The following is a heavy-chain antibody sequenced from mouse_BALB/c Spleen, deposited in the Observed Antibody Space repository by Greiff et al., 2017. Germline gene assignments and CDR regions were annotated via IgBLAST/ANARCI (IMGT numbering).Heavy chain of an antibody. D-gene: IGHD2-1*01. CDR2: ISSGGSYT. J-gene: IGHJ4*01. CDR1: GFTFSSYT. Sequence: EVKLMESGGGLVKPGGSLKLSCAASGFTFSSYTMSWVRQTPEKRLEWVATISSGGSYTYYPDSVKGRFTISRDNAKNTLYLQMSSLKSEDTAMYYCTRGTYGNYLYAMDYWGQGTSVTVSS. CDR3: TRGTYGNYLYAMDY. V-gene: IGHV5-6-4*01.